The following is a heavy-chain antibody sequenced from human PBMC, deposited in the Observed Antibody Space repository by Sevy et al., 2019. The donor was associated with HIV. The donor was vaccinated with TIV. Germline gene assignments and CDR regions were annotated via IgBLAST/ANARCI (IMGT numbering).Heavy chain of an antibody. D-gene: IGHD2-2*01. CDR2: IYHSGGT. Sequence: SETLSLTCAVSGGSISSGGYSWSWIRQPPGKGLEWIGYIYHSGGTYYNPSLKSRVTISVDRSKNQFSLKLSSVTAADTAVYYCVRGALLGYCSSTSCYVSAFDIWGQGTMVTVSS. V-gene: IGHV4-30-2*01. J-gene: IGHJ3*02. CDR3: VRGALLGYCSSTSCYVSAFDI. CDR1: GGSISSGGYS.